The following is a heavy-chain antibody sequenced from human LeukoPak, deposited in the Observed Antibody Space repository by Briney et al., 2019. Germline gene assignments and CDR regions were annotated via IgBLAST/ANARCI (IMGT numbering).Heavy chain of an antibody. V-gene: IGHV3-48*01. J-gene: IGHJ3*02. Sequence: GGSLRLSCAASGFTFSSYSMMWVRQAPGKGLEWVSYISSSSTTIYYADSVKGRFTISRDNAKNSVYLQMNSLRAEDTAVYYCARDWRIAVAGRGGGAFDIWGQGTMVTVSS. CDR1: GFTFSSYS. D-gene: IGHD6-19*01. CDR2: ISSSSTTI. CDR3: ARDWRIAVAGRGGGAFDI.